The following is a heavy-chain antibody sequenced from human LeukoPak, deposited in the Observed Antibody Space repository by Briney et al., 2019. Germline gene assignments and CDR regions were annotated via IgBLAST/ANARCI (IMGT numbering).Heavy chain of an antibody. V-gene: IGHV1-69*01. CDR1: GGTFSSYA. CDR2: IIPIFGTA. J-gene: IGHJ4*02. D-gene: IGHD2-2*01. CDR3: ARAQGYCSSTSCPYYFDY. Sequence: SVKVSCKASGGTFSSYAISWVRQAPGQGLEWMGGIIPIFGTANYAQKFQGRVTITADESTSTAYMKLSSLRSEDTAVYYCARAQGYCSSTSCPYYFDYWGQGTLVTVSS.